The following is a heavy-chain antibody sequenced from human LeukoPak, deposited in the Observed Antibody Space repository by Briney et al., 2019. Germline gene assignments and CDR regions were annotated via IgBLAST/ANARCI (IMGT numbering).Heavy chain of an antibody. D-gene: IGHD3-3*01. J-gene: IGHJ4*02. CDR3: AGSTIFGVVIKPGDY. CDR2: IYTSGST. V-gene: IGHV4-61*02. CDR1: GGSISSGSYY. Sequence: PSETLSLTCTVSGGSISSGSYYWSWIRQPAGKGLEWIGRIYTSGSTNYNPSLKSRVTISVDTSKNQFSLKLSSVTAADTAVYYCAGSTIFGVVIKPGDYWGQGTLVTVSS.